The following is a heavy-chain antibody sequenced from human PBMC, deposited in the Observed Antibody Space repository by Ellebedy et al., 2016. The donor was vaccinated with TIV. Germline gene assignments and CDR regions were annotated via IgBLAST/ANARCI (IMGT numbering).Heavy chain of an antibody. D-gene: IGHD5-12*01. Sequence: GGSLRLXCAASGFTVSDNYMNWVRQAPGKGLEWVSLIRGDGSANYADSVKGRFTISRDISTNTLYLQMNSLRAEDTAMYYCARAPRGQYYFDYWGQGTLVTVSS. V-gene: IGHV3-66*01. J-gene: IGHJ4*02. CDR1: GFTVSDNY. CDR2: IRGDGSA. CDR3: ARAPRGQYYFDY.